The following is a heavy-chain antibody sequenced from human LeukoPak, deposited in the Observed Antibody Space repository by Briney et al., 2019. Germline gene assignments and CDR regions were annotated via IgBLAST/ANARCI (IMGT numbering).Heavy chain of an antibody. CDR3: AKGHTAGALYYFDY. Sequence: GGSLRLSCAASGFTFSRYAMSWVRQGPGKGLEWVSTINDNGGGSYSADSVRGRFTISRDNSKNTLSLQMNSLRAEHTAVYYCAKGHTAGALYYFDYWGQGTLVTVSS. CDR1: GFTFSRYA. J-gene: IGHJ4*02. D-gene: IGHD2-21*02. V-gene: IGHV3-23*01. CDR2: INDNGGGS.